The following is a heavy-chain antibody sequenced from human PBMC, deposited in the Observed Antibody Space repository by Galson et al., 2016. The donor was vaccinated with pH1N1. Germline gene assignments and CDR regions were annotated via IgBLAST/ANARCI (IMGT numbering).Heavy chain of an antibody. V-gene: IGHV4-31*03. CDR1: GASVRSGGYY. J-gene: IGHJ5*02. Sequence: TLSLTCSVSGASVRSGGYYWSWIRQHPGKGLEWIGYIYYSGSTYYNPSLKSRVTISVDTSKNQFSLKLSSVTAADTAVYYCARSIAAAGTFRFDPWGQGTLVTVSS. CDR2: IYYSGST. CDR3: ARSIAAAGTFRFDP. D-gene: IGHD6-13*01.